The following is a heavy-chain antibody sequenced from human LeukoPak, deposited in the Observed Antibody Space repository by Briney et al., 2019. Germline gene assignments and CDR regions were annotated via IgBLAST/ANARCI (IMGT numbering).Heavy chain of an antibody. V-gene: IGHV3-23*01. Sequence: GGSLRLSCTASGFAFNSNAMSWFRQAPGRGLEWVSTITGSGDRKYHADSVKGRFIISRDNSKNTLSLQMNSLRVEDTTVYYCAKGGRETDSWGQGTLVTVSS. CDR1: GFAFNSNA. J-gene: IGHJ4*02. CDR3: AKGGRETDS. CDR2: ITGSGDRK.